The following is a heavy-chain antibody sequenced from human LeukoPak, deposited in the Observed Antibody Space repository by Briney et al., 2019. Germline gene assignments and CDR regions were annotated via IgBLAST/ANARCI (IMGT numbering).Heavy chain of an antibody. D-gene: IGHD3-9*01. CDR1: GGSFSGYY. V-gene: IGHV4-34*01. CDR2: FNHSGST. Sequence: SETLSLTCAVYGGSFSGYYWSWIRQPPGKGLEWIGEFNHSGSTNYNPSLKSRVTISVDTSKNQFSLKLSSVTAADTAVYYCARVAEARYFDWLLPGNWFDPWGQGTLVTVSS. J-gene: IGHJ5*02. CDR3: ARVAEARYFDWLLPGNWFDP.